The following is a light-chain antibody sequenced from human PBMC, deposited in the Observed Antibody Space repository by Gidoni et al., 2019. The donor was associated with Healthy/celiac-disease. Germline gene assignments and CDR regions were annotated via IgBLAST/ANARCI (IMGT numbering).Light chain of an antibody. CDR3: QQSYSTPFT. CDR1: QSISSY. J-gene: IGKJ4*01. Sequence: IQMTQSPSSLSASVGDRVTITCRASQSISSYLNWYQQKPGKAPKLLIYAASILQSGVPSRFSGSGSGTDFTLTISSLQPEDFATYYCQQSYSTPFTFGGGTKVEIK. V-gene: IGKV1-39*01. CDR2: AAS.